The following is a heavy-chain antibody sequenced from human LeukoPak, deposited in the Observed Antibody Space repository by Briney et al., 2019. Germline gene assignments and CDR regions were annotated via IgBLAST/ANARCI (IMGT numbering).Heavy chain of an antibody. CDR1: GGSISSNY. CDR2: IYYSGRT. J-gene: IGHJ6*03. D-gene: IGHD6-6*01. Sequence: SETLSLTCTVSGGSISSNYWSWIRQPPGKGLEWIGYIYYSGRTNYNPSLKSRVTISVDTSKNQFSLKLSSVTAADTAVYYCARDWGVGGRPGYMDIWGKGTTVTVSS. CDR3: ARDWGVGGRPGYMDI. V-gene: IGHV4-59*01.